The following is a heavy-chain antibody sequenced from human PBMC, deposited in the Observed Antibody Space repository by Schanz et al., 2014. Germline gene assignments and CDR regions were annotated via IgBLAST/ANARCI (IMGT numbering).Heavy chain of an antibody. V-gene: IGHV4-61*02. CDR2: IYISGST. D-gene: IGHD4-17*01. CDR3: ARDRGHGDLPGDI. CDR1: GGSISSGVHY. Sequence: QVLLQESGPVLVKPSETLSLTCTVSGGSISSGVHYWSWVRQPAGRGLEWIGRIYISGSTRFNPALKSRVTISVDTSKNQFSLKLSSVTAADTAVYYCARDRGHGDLPGDIWGQGTMVTVSS. J-gene: IGHJ3*02.